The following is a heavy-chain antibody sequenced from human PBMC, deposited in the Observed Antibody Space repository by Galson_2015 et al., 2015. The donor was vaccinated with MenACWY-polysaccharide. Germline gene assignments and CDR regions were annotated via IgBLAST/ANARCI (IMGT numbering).Heavy chain of an antibody. CDR2: INHSGTT. J-gene: IGHJ3*02. CDR1: GGSFSGHY. D-gene: IGHD2-15*01. Sequence: SETLSLTCAVYGGSFSGHYWNWIRQPPGQGLEWIGEINHSGTTNYNPSLKSRLTISVATSKNQFSLKLSSVTAADTAVYYCATGYCSGGSCYSGDAFDIWGQGTMVTVSS. V-gene: IGHV4-34*01. CDR3: ATGYCSGGSCYSGDAFDI.